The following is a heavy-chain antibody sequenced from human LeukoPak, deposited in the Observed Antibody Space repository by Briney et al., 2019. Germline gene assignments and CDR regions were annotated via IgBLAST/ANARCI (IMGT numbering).Heavy chain of an antibody. CDR3: ARASYLTIFGVVIPSYYYYGMDV. J-gene: IGHJ6*02. CDR1: GYTFTSYD. V-gene: IGHV1-8*01. CDR2: MNPNSGNT. D-gene: IGHD3-3*01. Sequence: ASVKVSCKASGYTFTSYDINWVRHATGQGLEWMGWMNPNSGNTGYAQKFQGRVTMTRNTSISPAYMELSSLRSEDTAVYYCARASYLTIFGVVIPSYYYYGMDVWGQGTTVTVSS.